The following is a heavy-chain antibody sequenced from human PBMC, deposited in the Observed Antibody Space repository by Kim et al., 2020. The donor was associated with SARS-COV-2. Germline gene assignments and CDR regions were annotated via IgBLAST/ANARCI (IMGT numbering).Heavy chain of an antibody. CDR3: AREISSGWYGVVGY. CDR2: ISHSSNYI. J-gene: IGHJ4*02. D-gene: IGHD6-19*01. V-gene: IGHV3-21*01. Sequence: GGSLRLSCAASGFTFSIYTMNWVRQAPGKGLEWVSSISHSSNYIYYADSVRGRFTISRDNAKNSLYLQMNILRAEDTAVYYCAREISSGWYGVVGYWGQG. CDR1: GFTFSIYT.